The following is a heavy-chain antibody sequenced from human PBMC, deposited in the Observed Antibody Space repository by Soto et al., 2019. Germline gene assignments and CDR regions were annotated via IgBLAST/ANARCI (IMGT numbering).Heavy chain of an antibody. V-gene: IGHV3-23*01. CDR1: GFTFSSYA. J-gene: IGHJ6*02. Sequence: PGGSLRLSCAASGFTFSSYAMNWVRQAPGKGLEWVSSISGSGGSTYYADSVRGRFTISRDNSKNTLYLQMNSLRVEDTAIYCCAKNLDLSSSCDMDVWGQGTTVTVSS. CDR3: AKNLDLSSSCDMDV. D-gene: IGHD6-13*01. CDR2: ISGSGGST.